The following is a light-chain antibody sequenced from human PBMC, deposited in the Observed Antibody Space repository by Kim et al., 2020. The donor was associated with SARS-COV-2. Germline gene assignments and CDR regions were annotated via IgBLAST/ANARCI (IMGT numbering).Light chain of an antibody. CDR3: QQYAGYPRT. CDR1: QGIANN. J-gene: IGKJ1*01. Sequence: ASVGDRVISTCRASQGIANNVAWFQQKPGKAPKSLVYAASSLESGVPSRFSGSGSGTDFILTISSLQPEDYATYYCQQYAGYPRTFGQGTKVDIK. CDR2: AAS. V-gene: IGKV1-16*01.